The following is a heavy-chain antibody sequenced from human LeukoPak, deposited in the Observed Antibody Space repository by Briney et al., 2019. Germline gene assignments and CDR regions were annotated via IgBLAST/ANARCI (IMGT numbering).Heavy chain of an antibody. D-gene: IGHD5-18*01. CDR1: GGSISSSSYY. V-gene: IGHV4-39*07. Sequence: SETLSLTCTVSGGSISSSSYYWGWIRQPPGKGLEWIGSIYYSGSTYYNPSLKSRVTISVDTSKNQFSLKLSSVTAADTAVYYRARDRYSYGYDYWGQGTLVTVSS. CDR2: IYYSGST. J-gene: IGHJ4*02. CDR3: ARDRYSYGYDY.